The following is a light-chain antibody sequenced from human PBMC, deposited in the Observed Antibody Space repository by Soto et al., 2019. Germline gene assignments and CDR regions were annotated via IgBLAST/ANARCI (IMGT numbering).Light chain of an antibody. CDR3: QQRSNWPVT. J-gene: IGKJ1*01. CDR1: QNVSTY. V-gene: IGKV3-11*01. CDR2: DAS. Sequence: EIVLTQSPATLSLSPGERATLSCRASQNVSTYLAWYQQKPGQAPRLLIYDASSRATGIPARFSGSGSGTEFTLTISSLEPEDFAVYYCQQRSNWPVTFGQGTRVEIK.